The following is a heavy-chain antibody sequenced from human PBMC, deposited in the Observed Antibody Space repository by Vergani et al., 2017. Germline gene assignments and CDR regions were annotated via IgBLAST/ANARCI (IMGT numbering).Heavy chain of an antibody. CDR2: INHSGST. Sequence: QVQLQQWGAGLLKPSETLSLTCAVYGGSFSGYYWSWIRQPPGKGLEWIGEINHSGSTNYNPSLKSRVTISVETSKNQFSLKLSSVTAADTAVYYCARHSTVEWLVKLGWIDPWGQGILVTVSS. CDR3: ARHSTVEWLVKLGWIDP. CDR1: GGSFSGYY. D-gene: IGHD6-19*01. J-gene: IGHJ5*02. V-gene: IGHV4-34*01.